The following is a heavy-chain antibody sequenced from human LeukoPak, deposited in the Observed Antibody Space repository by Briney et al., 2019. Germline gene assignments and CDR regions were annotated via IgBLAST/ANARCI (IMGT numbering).Heavy chain of an antibody. J-gene: IGHJ3*02. CDR1: GGSISSYY. CDR2: IYYSGST. D-gene: IGHD3-3*01. Sequence: SETLSLTCTVSGGSISSYYWSWIRQPPGKGLEWIGYIYYSGSTNYNPSLKSRVTISVDTSKNQFSLKLSSVTAADTAVYHCATSTIFGVVRAFDIWGQGTMVTVSS. V-gene: IGHV4-59*12. CDR3: ATSTIFGVVRAFDI.